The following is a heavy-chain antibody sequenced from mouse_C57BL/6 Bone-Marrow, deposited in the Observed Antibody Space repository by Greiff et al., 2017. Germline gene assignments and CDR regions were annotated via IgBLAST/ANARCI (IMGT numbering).Heavy chain of an antibody. J-gene: IGHJ2*01. D-gene: IGHD1-1*01. V-gene: IGHV5-6*01. CDR2: ISSGCSYT. CDR3: ARHRRRSPFDY. Sequence: EVQLVASGGDLVKPGGSLKLSCAASGFTFSSYGMSWVRQTPDNRLEWVATISSGCSYTYYPDSVKGRFTISRDNAKNTLYLQMSRLKSDDTAMYYCARHRRRSPFDYWGQGTTLTVSA. CDR1: GFTFSSYG.